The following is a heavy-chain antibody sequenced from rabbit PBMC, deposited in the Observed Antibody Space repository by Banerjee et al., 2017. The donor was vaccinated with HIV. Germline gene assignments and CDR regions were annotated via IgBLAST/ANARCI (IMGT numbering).Heavy chain of an antibody. CDR1: GFSFSSRYW. CDR2: MNAGTSGGS. Sequence: QQQLEESGGGLVKPEGSLTLTCTASGFSFSSRYWICWVRQAPGKGLEWIGCMNAGTSGGSYYARWAKGRFTISKTSSTTVTLQMTSLTAADTATYFCARDLAGVTGWNFGLWGPGTLVTVS. D-gene: IGHD4-1*01. CDR3: ARDLAGVTGWNFGL. V-gene: IGHV1S45*01. J-gene: IGHJ4*01.